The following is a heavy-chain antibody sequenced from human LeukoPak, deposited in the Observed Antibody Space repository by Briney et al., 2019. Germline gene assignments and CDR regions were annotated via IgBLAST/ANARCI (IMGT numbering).Heavy chain of an antibody. CDR3: ATSDIVATSFGD. V-gene: IGHV5-10-1*01. Sequence: GESLRISCKGSGYSFTSYWISWVRQMPGKGLEWMGRNDPSDSYTNYSPSFQGHVTISADKSISTAYLQWSSLKASDTAMYYCATSDIVATSFGDWGQGTLVTVSS. D-gene: IGHD5-12*01. CDR1: GYSFTSYW. J-gene: IGHJ4*02. CDR2: NDPSDSYT.